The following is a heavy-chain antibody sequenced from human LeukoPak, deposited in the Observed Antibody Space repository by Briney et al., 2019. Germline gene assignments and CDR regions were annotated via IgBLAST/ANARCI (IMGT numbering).Heavy chain of an antibody. CDR2: IYYSGST. CDR3: ARDADYGDSRLNAPGYFQH. Sequence: SETLSLTCTVSGGSISSYYWSWIRQHPGKGLEWIGYIYYSGSTYYNPSLKSRVTISVDTSKNQFSLKLSSVTAADTAVYYCARDADYGDSRLNAPGYFQHWGQGTLVTVSS. J-gene: IGHJ1*01. V-gene: IGHV4-59*06. CDR1: GGSISSYY. D-gene: IGHD4-17*01.